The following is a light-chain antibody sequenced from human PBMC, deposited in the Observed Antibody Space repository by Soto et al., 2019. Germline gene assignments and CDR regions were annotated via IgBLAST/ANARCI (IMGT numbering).Light chain of an antibody. CDR1: SSDVGTYYL. CDR3: CSYADSTVV. Sequence: QSALTQPASVSGSPGQSITISCTGSSSDVGTYYLLSWYQHHPGKAPKLIIYDATKRPSGASDRFSGSRSGNTASLTISGLQAEDEADYYCCSYADSTVVFGGGTKLTVL. J-gene: IGLJ2*01. CDR2: DAT. V-gene: IGLV2-23*01.